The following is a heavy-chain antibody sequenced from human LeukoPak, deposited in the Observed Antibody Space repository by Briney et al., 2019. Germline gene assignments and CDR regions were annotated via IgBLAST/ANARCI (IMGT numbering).Heavy chain of an antibody. CDR3: ASTSYGVVVPAAMKLGYYYYMDV. J-gene: IGHJ6*03. V-gene: IGHV3-11*04. CDR1: GFTFSDYY. CDR2: ISSSGSTI. D-gene: IGHD2-2*01. Sequence: GGSLRLSCAASGFTFSDYYMSWIRQAPGKGLEWVSYISSSGSTIYYADSVKGRFTISRDNAKNSLYLQMNSLRAEDTAVYYCASTSYGVVVPAAMKLGYYYYMDVWGKGTTVTVSS.